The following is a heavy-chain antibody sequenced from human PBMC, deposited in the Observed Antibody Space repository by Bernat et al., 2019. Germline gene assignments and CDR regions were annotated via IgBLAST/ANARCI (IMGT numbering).Heavy chain of an antibody. CDR3: AKDRVYCSGGSCPLEWYFDL. D-gene: IGHD2-15*01. V-gene: IGHV3-23*01. J-gene: IGHJ2*01. Sequence: EVQLLESGGGLVQPGGSLRLPCAASGFTFSSYAMSWVRQAPGKGLEWVSAISGSGGSTYYADSVKGRFTISRNNSKNTRYLQMNSLGAEDTAVYYCAKDRVYCSGGSCPLEWYFDLWGRGTLVTVSS. CDR2: ISGSGGST. CDR1: GFTFSSYA.